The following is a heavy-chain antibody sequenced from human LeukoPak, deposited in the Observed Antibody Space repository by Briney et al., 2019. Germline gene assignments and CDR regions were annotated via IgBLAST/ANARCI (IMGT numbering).Heavy chain of an antibody. D-gene: IGHD3-22*01. CDR3: AKDVDYYDSTSFDY. CDR1: GFTFDDYA. Sequence: GGYLRLSCAASGFTFDDYAMHWVRQAPGKGLEWVSLISGDGGSTYYADSVKGRFTISRDNSKNSLYLQMNSLRTEDTALYYCAKDVDYYDSTSFDYWGQGTLVTVSS. CDR2: ISGDGGST. J-gene: IGHJ4*02. V-gene: IGHV3-43*02.